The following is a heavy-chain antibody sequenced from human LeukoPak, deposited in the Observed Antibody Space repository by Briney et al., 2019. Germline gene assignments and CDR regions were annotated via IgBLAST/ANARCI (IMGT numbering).Heavy chain of an antibody. J-gene: IGHJ3*01. Sequence: PSEPLSLTCAVSAVSFSRQYWPWIRQPPGKGLAGVGYISYIGSTNYNPSLKSRATISIDTSKNHFSLNLSSVTAADTAVYYCARDLVTVTKGFDTWGQGTMVSVSS. CDR1: AVSFSRQY. CDR3: ARDLVTVTKGFDT. D-gene: IGHD4-17*01. V-gene: IGHV4-59*11. CDR2: ISYIGST.